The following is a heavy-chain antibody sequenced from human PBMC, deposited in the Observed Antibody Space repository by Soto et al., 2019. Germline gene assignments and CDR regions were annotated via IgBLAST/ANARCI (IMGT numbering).Heavy chain of an antibody. CDR3: AADPSHYDFWSGSSRMVGMDV. J-gene: IGHJ6*02. V-gene: IGHV1-58*01. CDR2: IVVGSGNT. Sequence: ASVKVSCKASGFTFTSSAVQWVRQARGQRLEWIGWIVVGSGNTNYAQKFQERVTITRDMSTSTAYMELSSLRSEDTAVYYCAADPSHYDFWSGSSRMVGMDVWGQGTTVTVSS. CDR1: GFTFTSSA. D-gene: IGHD3-3*01.